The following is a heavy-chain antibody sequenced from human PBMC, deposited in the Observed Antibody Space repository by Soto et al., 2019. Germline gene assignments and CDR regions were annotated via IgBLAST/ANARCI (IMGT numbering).Heavy chain of an antibody. CDR2: IYYSGST. CDR1: GGSISSHY. J-gene: IGHJ4*02. Sequence: SETLPLTCTVSGGSISSHYWSWIRQPPGKGLEWIGYIYYSGSTNYNPSLKSRVTISVDTSKNQFSLKLSSVTAADTAVYYCARSASTVTTLDYWGQGTLVTVSS. CDR3: ARSASTVTTLDY. V-gene: IGHV4-59*08. D-gene: IGHD1-1*01.